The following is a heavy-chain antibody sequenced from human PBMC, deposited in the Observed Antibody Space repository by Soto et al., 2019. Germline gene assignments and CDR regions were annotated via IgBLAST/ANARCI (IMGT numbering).Heavy chain of an antibody. CDR2: IWNDGNKK. V-gene: IGHV3-33*01. D-gene: IGHD1-26*01. J-gene: IGHJ4*02. CDR1: GFTFSTHG. CDR3: ARDTWIVSSITSLDY. Sequence: LSCAAFGFTFSTHGMHWVRQAPGKGLEWVALIWNDGNKKDYADSVKGRFTISRDNSKNILYLQMDSLRVEDTAVYFCARDTWIVSSITSLDYWGQGNLVTVSS.